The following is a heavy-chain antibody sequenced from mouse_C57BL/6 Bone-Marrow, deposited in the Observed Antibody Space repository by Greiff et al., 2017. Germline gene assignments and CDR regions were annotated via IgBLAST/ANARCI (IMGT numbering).Heavy chain of an antibody. CDR1: GYTFTSYW. J-gene: IGHJ4*01. D-gene: IGHD2-3*01. Sequence: QVQLQQSGAELVKPGASVKMSCKASGYTFTSYWITWVKQRPGQGLEWIGDIYPGSGSTNYNEKFKSKATLTVDTSSSTAYMQLSSLTSEDSAVYYCARVGWLNLYYYAMDYWGQGTSVTVSS. CDR3: ARVGWLNLYYYAMDY. V-gene: IGHV1-55*01. CDR2: IYPGSGST.